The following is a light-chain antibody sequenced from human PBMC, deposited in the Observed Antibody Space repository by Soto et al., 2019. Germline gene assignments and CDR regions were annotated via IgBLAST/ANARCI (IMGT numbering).Light chain of an antibody. J-gene: IGKJ5*01. CDR2: GAS. CDR1: QSVSSGY. CDR3: QQYGSSPKIT. Sequence: EIVLTQSPGTLSLSPGERSTLSCRAIQSVSSGYLAWYQQKPGQPPRLLIYGASTRATGTPARFSGSGSGTDFTLTISRLEPEDFAVYYCQQYGSSPKITFGQGTRLEIK. V-gene: IGKV3-20*01.